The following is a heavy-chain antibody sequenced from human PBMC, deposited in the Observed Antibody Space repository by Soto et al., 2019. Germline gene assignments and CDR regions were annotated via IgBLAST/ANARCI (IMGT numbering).Heavy chain of an antibody. V-gene: IGHV1-18*01. CDR2: ISAYNGNT. D-gene: IGHD1-26*01. CDR3: GRVIVGHYYYYYYMDV. J-gene: IGHJ6*03. Sequence: ASVKVSCKASGYTFTSYGISWVRQAPGQGLEWMGWISAYNGNTNYAQKLQGRVTMTTDTSTSTAYMELRSLRSDDTAVYYCGRVIVGHYYYYYYMDVWGKGTTVTVSS. CDR1: GYTFTSYG.